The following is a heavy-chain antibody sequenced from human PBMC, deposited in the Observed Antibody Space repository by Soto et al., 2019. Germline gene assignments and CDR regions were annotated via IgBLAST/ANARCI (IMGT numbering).Heavy chain of an antibody. CDR1: GFTFSSYS. CDR2: ISSSSSYI. V-gene: IGHV3-21*01. CDR3: ARDRVTTGHFDY. Sequence: EVQLVESGGGLVKPGGSLRLSCAASGFTFSSYSMNWVRQAPGKGLEWVSSISSSSSYIYYADSVKGRFTISRDNSKNTLYLQMNSLRAEDTAVYYCARDRVTTGHFDYWGQGTLVTVSS. D-gene: IGHD4-4*01. J-gene: IGHJ4*02.